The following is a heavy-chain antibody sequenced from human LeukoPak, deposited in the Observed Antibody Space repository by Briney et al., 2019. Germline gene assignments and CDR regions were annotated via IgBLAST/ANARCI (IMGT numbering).Heavy chain of an antibody. V-gene: IGHV4-61*02. CDR2: VYRNGST. Sequence: SETLSLTCTVSGGSINSGTYHWNWIRQPAGKGLEWIGRVYRNGSTNYGPSFKGRVSISIDTSKNHFSLKLTSVTAADTAVYYCARGEVFGVATSWFDPWGQGTRVTASS. CDR1: GGSINSGTYH. J-gene: IGHJ5*02. D-gene: IGHD3-3*01. CDR3: ARGEVFGVATSWFDP.